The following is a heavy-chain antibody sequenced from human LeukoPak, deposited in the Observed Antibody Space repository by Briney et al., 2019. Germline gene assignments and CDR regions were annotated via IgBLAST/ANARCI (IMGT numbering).Heavy chain of an antibody. Sequence: GGSLRLSCAASGLTFSSYGMHWVRQAPGKGLEWAAFIRYDGSNKYYADSVKGRFTISRDNSKNTLYLQMNSLRAEDTAVYYCAKALHGSGLNLFDYWGQGTLVTVSS. CDR1: GLTFSSYG. V-gene: IGHV3-30*02. CDR2: IRYDGSNK. CDR3: AKALHGSGLNLFDY. J-gene: IGHJ4*02. D-gene: IGHD3-10*01.